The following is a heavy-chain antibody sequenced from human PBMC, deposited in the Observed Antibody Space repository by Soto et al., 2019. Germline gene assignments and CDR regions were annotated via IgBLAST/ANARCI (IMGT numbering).Heavy chain of an antibody. CDR1: GGSISSYD. V-gene: IGHV4-59*01. Sequence: SETLSLTCTVSGGSISSYDWSWIRQPPGKGLEWIGYIYYSGSTNYNPSLKSRVTISVDTSKNQFSLKLSSVTAADTAVYYCAREVAVAGTIDYWGQGTLVTVS. CDR2: IYYSGST. J-gene: IGHJ4*02. CDR3: AREVAVAGTIDY. D-gene: IGHD6-19*01.